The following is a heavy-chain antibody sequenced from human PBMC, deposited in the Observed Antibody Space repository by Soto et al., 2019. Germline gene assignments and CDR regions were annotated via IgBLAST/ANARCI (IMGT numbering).Heavy chain of an antibody. CDR1: GFTFSSYA. J-gene: IGHJ4*02. CDR3: ARSEHNVFDY. Sequence: QVQLVESGGGVVQPGRSLRLSCAASGFTFSSYAMHWARQAPGKGLEWVAVISYDGSNKYYADSVKGRFTISRDNSKNTLYLQMNSLRAEDTAVYYCARSEHNVFDYWGQGTLVTVSS. CDR2: ISYDGSNK. D-gene: IGHD1-20*01. V-gene: IGHV3-30-3*01.